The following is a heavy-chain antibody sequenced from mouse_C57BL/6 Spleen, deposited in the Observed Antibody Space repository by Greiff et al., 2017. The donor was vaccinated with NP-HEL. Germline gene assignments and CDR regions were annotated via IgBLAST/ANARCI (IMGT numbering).Heavy chain of an antibody. Sequence: EVKLMESGGGLVQSGRSLRLSCATSGFTFSDFYMEWVRQAPGKGLEWIAASRNKANAYTTEYSASVTGRFIVSRDTSQSILYLQMNALRAEDTTMYYCARDDGYPGFAYWGQGTLVTVSA. D-gene: IGHD2-2*01. J-gene: IGHJ3*01. CDR1: GFTFSDFY. CDR2: SRNKANAYTT. V-gene: IGHV7-1*01. CDR3: ARDDGYPGFAY.